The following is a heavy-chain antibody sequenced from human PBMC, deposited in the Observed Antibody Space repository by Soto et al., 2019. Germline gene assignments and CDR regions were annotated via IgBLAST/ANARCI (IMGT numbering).Heavy chain of an antibody. CDR1: GLTFSSYE. J-gene: IGHJ6*02. CDR3: ARKLQYYYGMDV. Sequence: PGGSLRRSWAASGLTFSSYEMNWVRQAPGKGLEWVSYITASGSTIYYADSVKGRFTISRDNARNSLYLQMNSLRAEDTAVYYCARKLQYYYGMDVWGQGTTVTVSS. V-gene: IGHV3-48*03. CDR2: ITASGSTI.